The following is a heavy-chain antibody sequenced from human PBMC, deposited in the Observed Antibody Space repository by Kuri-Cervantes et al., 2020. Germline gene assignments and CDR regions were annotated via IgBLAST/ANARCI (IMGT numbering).Heavy chain of an antibody. Sequence: SCAVSGGSISSGGYSWSWIRQPPGKGLEWIGHIYHSGSTYYNPSLKSRVTISVDRSKNQFSLELSSVTAADTAVYYCARGAHSSGWKFGGTLVYWGQGTLVTVSS. V-gene: IGHV4-30-2*01. J-gene: IGHJ4*02. CDR3: ARGAHSSGWKFGGTLVY. CDR2: IYHSGST. CDR1: GGSISSGGYS. D-gene: IGHD6-19*01.